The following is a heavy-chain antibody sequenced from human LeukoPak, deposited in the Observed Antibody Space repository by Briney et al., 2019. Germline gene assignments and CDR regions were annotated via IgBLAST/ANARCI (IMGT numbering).Heavy chain of an antibody. CDR2: IYDSGST. CDR3: ARSPPITMIVAYYFDY. J-gene: IGHJ4*02. CDR1: GGSISSYY. D-gene: IGHD3-22*01. Sequence: SETLSLTCTVSGGSISSYYWSWIRQPPGKGLEWIGYIYDSGSTNYNPSLKSRVTMSVDTSKNQFSLKLSSVTAADTAVYYCARSPPITMIVAYYFDYWGQGTLVTVSS. V-gene: IGHV4-59*12.